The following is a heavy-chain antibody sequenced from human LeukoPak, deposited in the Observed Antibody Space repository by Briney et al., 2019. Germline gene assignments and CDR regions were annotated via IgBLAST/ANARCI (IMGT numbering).Heavy chain of an antibody. D-gene: IGHD1-20*01. Sequence: SETLSLTCTVSGGSISSGGYYWSWIRQHPGKGLEWIGYIYYSGSTYYNPSLKSRVTISVDTSKNQFSLKLSSMTAADTAVYYCARVRYNWRSNWFDPWGQGTLVTVSS. V-gene: IGHV4-31*03. CDR1: GGSISSGGYY. CDR2: IYYSGST. CDR3: ARVRYNWRSNWFDP. J-gene: IGHJ5*02.